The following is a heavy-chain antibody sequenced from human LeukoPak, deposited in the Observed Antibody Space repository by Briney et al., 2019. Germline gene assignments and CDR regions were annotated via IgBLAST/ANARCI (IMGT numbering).Heavy chain of an antibody. CDR1: GYTFTGYY. V-gene: IGHV1-2*02. D-gene: IGHD6-13*01. J-gene: IGHJ4*02. CDR3: AKVRDRLSSFYPAA. CDR2: ISPNSGGT. Sequence: ASVKVSCKASGYTFTGYYMHWVRQAPGQGLEWMGWISPNSGGTNYAQRFQGRVTMTRDTSINTAYMELSRLRSDDTAVYYCAKVRDRLSSFYPAAWGQGTLVSVSS.